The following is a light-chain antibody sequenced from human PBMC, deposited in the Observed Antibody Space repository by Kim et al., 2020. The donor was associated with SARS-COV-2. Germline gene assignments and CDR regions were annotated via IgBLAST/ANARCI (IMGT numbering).Light chain of an antibody. Sequence: ASVGDRLTITCRASQSIGNWLAWYQQKPGKAPNLLIYKASTLQSGVPSRFSGSGSATEFSLTISSLQPDDFATYYCQQYNSYPWTFGQGTKVDIK. CDR2: KAS. CDR3: QQYNSYPWT. V-gene: IGKV1-5*03. CDR1: QSIGNW. J-gene: IGKJ1*01.